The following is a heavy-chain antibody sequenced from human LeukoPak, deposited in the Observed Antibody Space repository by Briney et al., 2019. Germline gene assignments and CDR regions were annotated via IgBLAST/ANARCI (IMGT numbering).Heavy chain of an antibody. Sequence: SETLSLTCAVYGGSFSGSYWSWIRQPPGKGLEWLGEINDNGSTYYNPSLKSRVTISLDTSKNQFSLKLSSVTAADTAVYFCARTHDYGGNTDFDYWGQGILVTVSS. CDR3: ARTHDYGGNTDFDY. CDR2: INDNGST. D-gene: IGHD4-23*01. V-gene: IGHV4-34*01. J-gene: IGHJ4*02. CDR1: GGSFSGSY.